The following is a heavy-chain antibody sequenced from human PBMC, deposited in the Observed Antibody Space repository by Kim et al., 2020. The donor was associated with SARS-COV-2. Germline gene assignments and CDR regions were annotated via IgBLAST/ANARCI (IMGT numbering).Heavy chain of an antibody. CDR2: IKSKTDGGTT. Sequence: GGSLRLSCAASGFTFSNAWMSWVRQAPGKGLEWVGRIKSKTDGGTTDYAAPVKGRFTISRDDSKNTLYLQMNSLKTEDTAVYYCTTDYCGGDCYSSPLYYYGMDVWCQGTTVTVSS. CDR3: TTDYCGGDCYSSPLYYYGMDV. J-gene: IGHJ6*02. V-gene: IGHV3-15*01. CDR1: GFTFSNAW. D-gene: IGHD2-21*02.